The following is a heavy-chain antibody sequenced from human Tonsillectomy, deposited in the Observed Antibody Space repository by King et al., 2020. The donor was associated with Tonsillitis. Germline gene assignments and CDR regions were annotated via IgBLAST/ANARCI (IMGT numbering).Heavy chain of an antibody. Sequence: QLQESGPGLVKPSQTLSLTCTVSGDSINNGAYYWNWIRQPPGKGREWIGYIYYTGITYNNPPLRGRVIISLGTSESQFSLKLGSVTAADTAVYYCARGIYYYGSGRYYGPLDSWGQGTLVTVSS. D-gene: IGHD3-10*01. J-gene: IGHJ4*02. CDR2: IYYTGIT. CDR3: ARGIYYYGSGRYYGPLDS. V-gene: IGHV4-31*03. CDR1: GDSINNGAYY.